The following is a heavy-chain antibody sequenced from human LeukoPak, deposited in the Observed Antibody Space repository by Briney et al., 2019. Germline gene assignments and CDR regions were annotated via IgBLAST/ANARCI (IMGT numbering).Heavy chain of an antibody. D-gene: IGHD3-3*01. Sequence: GGSLRLSCAASGFTFSSYSMNWVRQAPGKGLEWVSSISSSSSYIYYADSVKGRFTISRDNAKNSLYLQMNSLRAEDTAVYYCARDFSPGPTYYDFWSGAPNDYWGQGTLLTVSS. CDR3: ARDFSPGPTYYDFWSGAPNDY. CDR2: ISSSSSYI. CDR1: GFTFSSYS. V-gene: IGHV3-21*01. J-gene: IGHJ4*02.